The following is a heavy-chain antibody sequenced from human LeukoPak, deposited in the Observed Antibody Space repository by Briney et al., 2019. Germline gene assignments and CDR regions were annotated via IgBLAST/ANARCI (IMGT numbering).Heavy chain of an antibody. CDR2: IYHSGST. CDR3: ARGLGGNYYYYYYMDV. CDR1: GGSISSGSYY. Sequence: SETLSLTCTVSGGSISSGSYYWSWLRQPPGKGLEWIGYIYHSGSTYYNPSLKSRVAISVDRSKNQFSLKLSSVTAADTAVYYCARGLGGNYYYYYYMDVWGKGTTVTVSS. V-gene: IGHV4-30-2*01. D-gene: IGHD3-10*01. J-gene: IGHJ6*03.